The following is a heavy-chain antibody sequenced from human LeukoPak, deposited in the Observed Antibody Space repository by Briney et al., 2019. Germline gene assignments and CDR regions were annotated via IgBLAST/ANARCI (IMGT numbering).Heavy chain of an antibody. D-gene: IGHD3-10*01. CDR2: TYYRLKCNT. V-gene: IGHV6-1*01. Sequence: SQTLSLTCDISGDSVSSNSAAWNWIRQSPSRGLEWLGITYYRLKCNTHYAISVKSRMPINADTSKNQFSLQLNSVTPEDTAVYYCAKGRWALFDCWGQGTLVIVSA. J-gene: IGHJ4*02. CDR3: AKGRWALFDC. CDR1: GDSVSSNSAA.